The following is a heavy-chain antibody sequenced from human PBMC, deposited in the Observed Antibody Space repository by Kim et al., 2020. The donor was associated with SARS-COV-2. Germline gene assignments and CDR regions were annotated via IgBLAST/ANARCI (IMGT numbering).Heavy chain of an antibody. D-gene: IGHD3-10*01. CDR1: GFTFSSYA. Sequence: GGSLRLSCAASGFTFSSYAMHWVRQAPGKGLEWVAVISYDGSNKYYADSVKGRFTISRDNSKNTLYLQMNSLRAEDTAVYYCARRGQAGLVFDYWGQGTLVTVSS. J-gene: IGHJ4*02. V-gene: IGHV3-30-3*01. CDR2: ISYDGSNK. CDR3: ARRGQAGLVFDY.